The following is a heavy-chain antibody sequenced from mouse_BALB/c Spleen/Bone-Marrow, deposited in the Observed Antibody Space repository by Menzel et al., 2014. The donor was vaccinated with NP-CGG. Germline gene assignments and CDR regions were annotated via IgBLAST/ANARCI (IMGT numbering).Heavy chain of an antibody. D-gene: IGHD2-4*01. CDR3: AGYDYYQAWFAY. CDR2: IDPANGNT. Sequence: EVQGVESGAELVKPGASVKLSCTASGFNIKDTYMHWVKQKPEQGLEWIGRIDPANGNTKYDPKFQGKATITADTSSNTAHLQLSSLTSEDTAVYYCAGYDYYQAWFAYWGQGTLVTVSA. J-gene: IGHJ3*01. CDR1: GFNIKDTY. V-gene: IGHV14-3*02.